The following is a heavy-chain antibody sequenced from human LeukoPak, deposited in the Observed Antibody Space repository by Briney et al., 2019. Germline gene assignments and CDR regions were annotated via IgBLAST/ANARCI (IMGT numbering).Heavy chain of an antibody. CDR1: GFTFSNYE. J-gene: IGHJ4*02. D-gene: IGHD1-1*01. CDR2: ISSSGSDI. V-gene: IGHV3-48*03. CDR3: ARERKYDSNFDY. Sequence: AGGSLRLSCAASGFTFSNYEMHWVRQAPGKGLEWVSYISSSGSDIYYADSVKGRFTVSRDNAKNTLYLQMNSLRAEDTAVYYCARERKYDSNFDYWGQGTLVTVSS.